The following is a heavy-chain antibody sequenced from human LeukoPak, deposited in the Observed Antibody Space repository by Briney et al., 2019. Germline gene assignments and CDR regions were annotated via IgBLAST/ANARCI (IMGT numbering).Heavy chain of an antibody. Sequence: GASVKLSCKASGYTFTSYYMHWGRQAPGQRLGWMGIINPSGGSTSYAQKFQGRVTMTRDRSTSTVYMELSSLRSEDTAVYYCARGRRGRFGELLYWYYYYMDVWGKGTTVSVSS. D-gene: IGHD3-10*01. CDR3: ARGRRGRFGELLYWYYYYMDV. CDR2: INPSGGST. J-gene: IGHJ6*03. CDR1: GYTFTSYY. V-gene: IGHV1-46*01.